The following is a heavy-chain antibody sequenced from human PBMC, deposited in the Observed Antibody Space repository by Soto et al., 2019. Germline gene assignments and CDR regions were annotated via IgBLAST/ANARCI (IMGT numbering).Heavy chain of an antibody. V-gene: IGHV1-18*01. CDR1: GYTFTRYG. J-gene: IGHJ6*02. CDR2: INTYNGNT. CDR3: AMVDVDVTPSPQDV. Sequence: QVQLVQSGAEVKNPGASVKVSCKASGYTFTRYGIGWARQAPGQGLEWMGWINTYNGNTNYAQNVQGRVTLTTDTSTSTADMELRSLRSNDTAIYYCAMVDVDVTPSPQDVWGQGPTVIVSS. D-gene: IGHD2-2*03.